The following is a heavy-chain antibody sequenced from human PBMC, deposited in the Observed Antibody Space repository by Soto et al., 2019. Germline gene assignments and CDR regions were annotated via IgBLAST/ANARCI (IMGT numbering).Heavy chain of an antibody. V-gene: IGHV3-33*08. J-gene: IGHJ4*02. D-gene: IGHD1-26*01. CDR2: IRYDGSDE. CDR3: ARDGVGATTFFGFLDY. CDR1: ASIFKGHG. Sequence: QVQLVESGGGVVQPGGSLRLSCAASASIFKGHGMHWVRQAPGKGLEWVAVIRYDGSDEHYADSVEGRFTISRDNSNNMLNLQRNRVRAEDTGVYYCARDGVGATTFFGFLDYWGQGTLVTVSS.